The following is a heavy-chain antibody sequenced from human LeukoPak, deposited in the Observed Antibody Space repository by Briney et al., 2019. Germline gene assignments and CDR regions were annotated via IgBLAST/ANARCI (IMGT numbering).Heavy chain of an antibody. J-gene: IGHJ4*02. CDR2: INPSGGST. V-gene: IGHV1-46*01. Sequence: ASVKVSCKASGYTFTSYYMHWVRQAPGQGLEWMGIINPSGGSTSYAQKFRGRVTMTRDTSTSTVYMELSSLRSEDTAVYYCARGARICSGGSCYYDYWGQGTLVTVSS. CDR1: GYTFTSYY. D-gene: IGHD2-15*01. CDR3: ARGARICSGGSCYYDY.